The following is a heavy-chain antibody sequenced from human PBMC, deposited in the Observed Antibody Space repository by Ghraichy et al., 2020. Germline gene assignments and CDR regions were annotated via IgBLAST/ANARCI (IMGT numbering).Heavy chain of an antibody. D-gene: IGHD1-14*01. CDR2: IDGDGRGT. V-gene: IGHV3-74*03. J-gene: IGHJ5*02. CDR1: GFTFSSGR. CDR3: VTDPIGGTNH. Sequence: GGSLRLSCAASGFTFSSGRMHWARYGPGKGLRWVSYIDGDGRGTAYVDSVKGRFTISRDNAKNTVYLQMNSVTDEDTAVYYCVTDPIGGTNHWGQGSQVTVSS.